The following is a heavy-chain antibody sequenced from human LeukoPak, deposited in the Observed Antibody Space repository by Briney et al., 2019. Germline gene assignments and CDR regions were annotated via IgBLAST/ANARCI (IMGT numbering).Heavy chain of an antibody. D-gene: IGHD6-13*01. J-gene: IGHJ4*02. CDR1: GFNFNYYF. V-gene: IGHV3-7*01. Sequence: GGSLRLSCATSGFNFNYYFMAWVRQAPGKGLEWLATIDKDGSGTEYIDSVRGRFTISRDNTKKSIHLQMSSLSADGTAVYFCATEYWYRHDYWGQGTLVTVSS. CDR3: ATEYWYRHDY. CDR2: IDKDGSGT.